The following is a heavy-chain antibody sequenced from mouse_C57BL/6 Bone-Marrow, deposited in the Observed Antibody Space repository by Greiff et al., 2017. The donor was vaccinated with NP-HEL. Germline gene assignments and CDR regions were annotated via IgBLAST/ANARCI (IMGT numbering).Heavy chain of an antibody. V-gene: IGHV8-8*01. J-gene: IGHJ4*01. CDR2: IWWDDDK. CDR1: GFSLSTFGMG. D-gene: IGHD3-2*02. CDR3: SVDSSGYYYAMDY. Sequence: QVTLKVSGPGILQPSQTLSLTCSFSGFSLSTFGMGVGWIRPPSGQGLEWLAHIWWDDDKYYNPAMKSRLTISKDTSTNQVFLKIVNGDTADTATDYCSVDSSGYYYAMDYWGQGTSVTVSS.